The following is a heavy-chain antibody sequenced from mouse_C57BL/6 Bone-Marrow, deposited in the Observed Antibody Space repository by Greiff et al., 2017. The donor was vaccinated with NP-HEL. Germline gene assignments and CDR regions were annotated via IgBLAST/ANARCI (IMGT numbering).Heavy chain of an antibody. D-gene: IGHD3-2*02. V-gene: IGHV1-18*01. Sequence: EVKLQESGPELVKPGASVKIPCKASGYTFTDYNMDWVKQSHGKSLEWIGDINPNNGGTIYNQKFKGKATLTVDKSSSTAYMELRSLTSEDTAVYYCARGGSSGYVPNYYAMDYWGQGTSVTVSS. CDR1: GYTFTDYN. J-gene: IGHJ4*01. CDR3: ARGGSSGYVPNYYAMDY. CDR2: INPNNGGT.